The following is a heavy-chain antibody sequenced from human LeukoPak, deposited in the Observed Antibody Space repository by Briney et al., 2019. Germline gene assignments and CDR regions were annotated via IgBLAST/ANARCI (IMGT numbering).Heavy chain of an antibody. Sequence: PSETLSLTCTVSGGSISSGGYYWSWIRQPPGKGLEWIGYIYHSGSTYYNPSLKSRVTISVDRSKNQFSLKLSSVTAADTAVYYCARVRPTPYSSSSNWFDPWGQGTLVTVSS. CDR2: IYHSGST. J-gene: IGHJ5*02. V-gene: IGHV4-30-2*01. CDR3: ARVRPTPYSSSSNWFDP. D-gene: IGHD6-6*01. CDR1: GGSISSGGYY.